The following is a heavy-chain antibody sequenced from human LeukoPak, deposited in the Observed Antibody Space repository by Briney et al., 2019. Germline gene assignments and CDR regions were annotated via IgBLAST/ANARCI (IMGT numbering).Heavy chain of an antibody. CDR2: INPNSGGT. CDR3: ARDLAMRCGGDCYPDL. CDR1: GYTFTGYY. Sequence: ASVKVSCKASGYTFTGYYMHWVRQAPGQGLEWMGWINPNSGGTNYAQKFQGRVTMTRDTSISTAYMELSRLRSDDTAVYYCARDLAMRCGGDCYPDLWGQGTLVTVCS. V-gene: IGHV1-2*02. D-gene: IGHD2-21*02. J-gene: IGHJ4*02.